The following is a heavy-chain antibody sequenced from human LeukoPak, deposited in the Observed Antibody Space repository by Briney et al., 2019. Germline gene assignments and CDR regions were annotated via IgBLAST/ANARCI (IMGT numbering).Heavy chain of an antibody. CDR1: GFTFSPYW. Sequence: GGSLRLSCAASGFTFSPYWMHWVRQAPGKGLVWVSHINSDGSTTTYADSVKGRFTISRDNAQNTLYLQMNSLRAEDTAVYYCARGTALQDYWGQGTLVTVSS. J-gene: IGHJ4*02. D-gene: IGHD2-2*02. CDR3: ARGTALQDY. V-gene: IGHV3-74*01. CDR2: INSDGSTT.